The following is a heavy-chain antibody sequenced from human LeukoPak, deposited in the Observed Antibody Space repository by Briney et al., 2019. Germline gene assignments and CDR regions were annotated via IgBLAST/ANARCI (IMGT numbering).Heavy chain of an antibody. CDR1: GITVSSNY. V-gene: IGHV3-66*01. D-gene: IGHD1-26*01. J-gene: IGHJ5*02. CDR2: IYSGGST. Sequence: GGSLRLSCAASGITVSSNYMSWVRQAPGKGLEWVSIIYSGGSTYYADSVKGRFTISRDNSKNMVYLQMNSLRAEDTAVYYCASASGGSYWTSWFDPWGQGTLVTVSS. CDR3: ASASGGSYWTSWFDP.